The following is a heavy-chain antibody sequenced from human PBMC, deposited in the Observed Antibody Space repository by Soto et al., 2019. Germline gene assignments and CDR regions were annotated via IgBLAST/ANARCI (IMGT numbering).Heavy chain of an antibody. D-gene: IGHD3-3*01. CDR3: TTGPRYDFWSGYYSEWFDP. CDR2: IKSKTDGGTT. J-gene: IGHJ5*02. Sequence: GGSLRLSCAASGFTFSNAWMNWVRQAPGKGLEWVGRIKSKTDGGTTDYAAPVKGRFTISRDDSKNTLYLQMNSLKTEDTAVYYCTTGPRYDFWSGYYSEWFDPWGQGTLVTVSS. V-gene: IGHV3-15*07. CDR1: GFTFSNAW.